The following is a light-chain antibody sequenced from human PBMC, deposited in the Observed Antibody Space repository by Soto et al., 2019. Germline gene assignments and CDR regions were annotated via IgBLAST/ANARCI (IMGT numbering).Light chain of an antibody. CDR2: DAS. CDR3: QQFIDGWT. Sequence: IQMTQSPSSLSATEGDRVTITCRASQGISNYLAWYQQMPGKAPNLLIYDASSLESGVPSRFRGSGSETEFTLTISGLQPDDFATYYYQQFIDGWTFGQGTKV. CDR1: QGISNY. V-gene: IGKV1D-13*01. J-gene: IGKJ1*01.